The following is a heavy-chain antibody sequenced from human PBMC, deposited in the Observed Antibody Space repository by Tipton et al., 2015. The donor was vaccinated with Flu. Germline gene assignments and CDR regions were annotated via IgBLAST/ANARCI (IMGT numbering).Heavy chain of an antibody. J-gene: IGHJ6*02. V-gene: IGHV4-59*01. D-gene: IGHD5-12*01. CDR3: ARDGGYDPMTSYYYGMDV. Sequence: LRLSCTVSGGSISSYYWSWIRQPPGKGLEWIGYIYYSGSTNYNPSLKSRVTISVDTSKNQFSLKLGSVTAADTAVYYCARDGGYDPMTSYYYGMDVWGQGTTVTVSS. CDR2: IYYSGST. CDR1: GGSISSYY.